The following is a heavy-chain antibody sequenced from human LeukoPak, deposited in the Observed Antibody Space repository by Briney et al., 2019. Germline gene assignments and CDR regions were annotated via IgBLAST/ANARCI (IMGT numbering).Heavy chain of an antibody. V-gene: IGHV3-23*01. D-gene: IGHD3-22*01. CDR3: AKGKYYYDSSGYTP. CDR1: GFTFGAYT. J-gene: IGHJ5*02. CDR2: ISGSGGST. Sequence: GGSLRLSCAASGFTFGAYTINWVRQAPGKGLEWVSAISGSGGSTYYADSVKGRFTISRDNSKNTLYLQMNSLGAEDTAVYYCAKGKYYYDSSGYTPWGQGTLVTVSS.